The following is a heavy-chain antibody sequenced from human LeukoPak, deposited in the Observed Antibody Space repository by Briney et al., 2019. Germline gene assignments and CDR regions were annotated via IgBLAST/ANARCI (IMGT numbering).Heavy chain of an antibody. CDR3: ASFPKTMVRGVAPV. V-gene: IGHV4-59*12. Sequence: SETLSLTCTVSGGSISSYYWSWIRQPPGKGLEWIGYIYHSGSTYYNPSLKSRVTISVDRSKNQFSLKLSSVTAADTAVYYCASFPKTMVRGVAPVWGQGTTVTVSS. CDR2: IYHSGST. CDR1: GGSISSYY. J-gene: IGHJ6*02. D-gene: IGHD3-10*01.